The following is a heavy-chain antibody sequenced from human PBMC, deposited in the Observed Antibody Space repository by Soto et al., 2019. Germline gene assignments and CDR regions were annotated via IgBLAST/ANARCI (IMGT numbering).Heavy chain of an antibody. CDR2: IYWDDDK. CDR3: AHREGEYRLAYWRGLHWFAP. J-gene: IGHJ5*02. D-gene: IGHD4-17*01. CDR1: GFSLSTSGVG. V-gene: IGHV2-5*02. Sequence: QITLKESGPTLVKPTQTLTLTCTFSGFSLSTSGVGVGWIRQPPGKALEWLALIYWDDDKRYSPSLKSRLTNTKNTSKNKVVPTMTTMNSVDTASYTCAHREGEYRLAYWRGLHWFAPWGQRTRVTVSS.